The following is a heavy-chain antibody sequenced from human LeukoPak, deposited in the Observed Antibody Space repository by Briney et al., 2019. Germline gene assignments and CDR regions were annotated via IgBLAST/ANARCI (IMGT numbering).Heavy chain of an antibody. J-gene: IGHJ4*02. D-gene: IGHD6-19*01. Sequence: GSLRLSCEVSGFTFSNAWMSWVRQAPGKGLEWVGRVKSKTDGGTTDYGAPVKGRFTISRDDSKNTLYLQMNNLKSEDTAVYYCTTERRESSGWYNWCFDYWGQGTLVTVSS. CDR2: VKSKTDGGTT. CDR1: GFTFSNAW. V-gene: IGHV3-15*01. CDR3: TTERRESSGWYNWCFDY.